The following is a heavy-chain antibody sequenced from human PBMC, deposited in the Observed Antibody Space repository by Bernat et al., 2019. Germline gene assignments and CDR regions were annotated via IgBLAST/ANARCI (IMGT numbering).Heavy chain of an antibody. J-gene: IGHJ4*02. Sequence: QVQLVESGGGVVQPGRSLRLSCAASGFTFSSYGMHWVRQAPGKGLEWLAVISYDGSNNYYADSVKGRFTISRDNSKNTLYLHMNSLRAEDTAVYYCAKTAVVHFDYWGQGTLVTVSS. CDR2: ISYDGSNN. CDR1: GFTFSSYG. V-gene: IGHV3-30*18. CDR3: AKTAVVHFDY. D-gene: IGHD4-23*01.